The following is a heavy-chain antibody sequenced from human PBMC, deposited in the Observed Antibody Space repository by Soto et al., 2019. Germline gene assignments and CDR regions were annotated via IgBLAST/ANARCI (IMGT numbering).Heavy chain of an antibody. CDR3: ATWFSFTVDSAGLGY. J-gene: IGHJ4*02. D-gene: IGHD3-10*01. CDR2: FDPEDGET. V-gene: IGHV1-24*01. CDR1: GYTLTELS. Sequence: ASVKVSCKVSGYTLTELSMHWVRQAPGKGLEWMGGFDPEDGETIYAQKFQGRVTMTEDTSTDTAYMELSSLRSEDTAVYYCATWFSFTVDSAGLGYWGRGTLVTVSS.